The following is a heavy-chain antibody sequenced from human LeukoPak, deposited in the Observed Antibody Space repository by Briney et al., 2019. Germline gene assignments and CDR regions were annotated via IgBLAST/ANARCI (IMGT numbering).Heavy chain of an antibody. J-gene: IGHJ4*02. D-gene: IGHD6-13*01. V-gene: IGHV3-23*01. CDR3: AKDSSSSSWPYFDY. CDR1: GFTVTSNY. CDR2: ISGSGGST. Sequence: PGGSLRLSCAASGFTVTSNYMSWVRQAPGKGLEWVSAISGSGGSTYYADSVKGRFTISRDNSKNTLYLQMNSLRAEDTAVYYCAKDSSSSSWPYFDYWGQGTLVTVSS.